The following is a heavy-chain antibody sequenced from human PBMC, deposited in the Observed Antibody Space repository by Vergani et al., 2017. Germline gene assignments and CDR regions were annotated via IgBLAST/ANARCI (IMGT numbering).Heavy chain of an antibody. D-gene: IGHD3-3*01. J-gene: IGHJ6*02. V-gene: IGHV3-30-3*01. Sequence: QVQLVESGGGVVQPGRSLRLFWAASGFTFSSYAMHWVRQAPGKGLEWVAVISYDGSNKYYADSVKGRFTIYRDKSKNTLYLQMNSLKAEDTAVYYCVRDIRRDDFWSRIKGYYYYGIDVWGQGTTVTVSS. CDR3: VRDIRRDDFWSRIKGYYYYGIDV. CDR1: GFTFSSYA. CDR2: ISYDGSNK.